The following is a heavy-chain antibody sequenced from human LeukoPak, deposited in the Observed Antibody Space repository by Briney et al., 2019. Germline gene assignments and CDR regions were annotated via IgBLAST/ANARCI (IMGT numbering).Heavy chain of an antibody. CDR2: ISYDGSNK. CDR1: GFTFSSYA. CDR3: ARGRRIYSGYGLNYGDYVGYFDY. D-gene: IGHD4-17*01. Sequence: GGSLRLSCAASGFTFSSYAMHWVRQAPGKGLEWVAVISYDGSNKYYADSVKGRFTISRDNSKNTLYLQMNSLRAEDTAVYYCARGRRIYSGYGLNYGDYVGYFDYWGQGTLVTVSS. J-gene: IGHJ4*02. V-gene: IGHV3-30*04.